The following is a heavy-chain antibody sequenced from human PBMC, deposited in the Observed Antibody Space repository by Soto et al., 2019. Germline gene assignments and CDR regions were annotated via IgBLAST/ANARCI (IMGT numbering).Heavy chain of an antibody. J-gene: IGHJ6*02. V-gene: IGHV3-33*01. CDR3: ASEYCSGGRCYYYGMDV. CDR2: IWYDGSNK. Sequence: QVQLVESGGGVVQPGRSLRLSCAASGFTFSSYGMHWVRQAPDKGLEWVAVIWYDGSNKYYADSVKGRFTISRDNSKNTLYLQMDSLRAEDTAVYDCASEYCSGGRCYYYGMDVWGQGTTVTVSS. D-gene: IGHD2-15*01. CDR1: GFTFSSYG.